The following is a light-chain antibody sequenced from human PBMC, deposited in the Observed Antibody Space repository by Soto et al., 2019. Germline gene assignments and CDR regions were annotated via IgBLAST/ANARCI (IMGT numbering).Light chain of an antibody. V-gene: IGKV1-5*01. Sequence: DIQMTQSPSTLSASIGDRVSITCRASQSISKWLAWHQQKPGKAPKLLIYDASTLQSGVPPRFSGSGSGTEFTLTIRSLQPDDIENYYCQQYSSYSAWTFGEGTKVDIK. CDR2: DAS. CDR1: QSISKW. J-gene: IGKJ1*01. CDR3: QQYSSYSAWT.